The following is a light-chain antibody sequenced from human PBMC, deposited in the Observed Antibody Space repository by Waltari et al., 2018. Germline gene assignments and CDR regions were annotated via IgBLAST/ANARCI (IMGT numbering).Light chain of an antibody. CDR2: DGY. V-gene: IGLV1-51*01. CDR3: GTWDGSLSVGV. J-gene: IGLJ2*01. CDR1: TSNIGDNY. Sequence: QAVLTQPPSVSAAPGQTVTIPCSGTTSNIGDNYVSWYQQFPGTAPKLLIYDGYSRPSGIPDRFSGSKSGTSATLTITGLQTGDEADYYCGTWDGSLSVGVFGGGTKLTVL.